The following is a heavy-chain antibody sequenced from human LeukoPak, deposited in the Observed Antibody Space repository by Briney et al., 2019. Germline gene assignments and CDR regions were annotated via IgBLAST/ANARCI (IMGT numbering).Heavy chain of an antibody. CDR3: TTEGGWSFYFDY. CDR1: GFNFNNSW. V-gene: IGHV3-15*01. J-gene: IGHJ4*02. Sequence: PGGSLRLSCAASGFNFNNSWMSWVRQAPGKGLEWVGRIKSKSDGGTPDYAAPVKGRFAISRDDSKNTLYLQMNSLKTEDTAVYYCTTEGGWSFYFDYWGQGTLVTVSS. CDR2: IKSKSDGGTP. D-gene: IGHD2-15*01.